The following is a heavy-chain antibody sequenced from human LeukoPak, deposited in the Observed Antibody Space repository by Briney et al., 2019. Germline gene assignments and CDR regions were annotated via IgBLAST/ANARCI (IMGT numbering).Heavy chain of an antibody. Sequence: SETLSFTCTVSGGSISSSSYFWGWIRQPPGKGLEWIGSINYSGSTYDNPSLKSRVTTSVDTSNNQFSLKLSSVTAADTAVYYCARGVVPAAIWQNWFDPWGQGTLVIVPS. CDR1: GGSISSSSYF. CDR2: INYSGST. V-gene: IGHV4-39*07. J-gene: IGHJ5*02. CDR3: ARGVVPAAIWQNWFDP. D-gene: IGHD2-2*01.